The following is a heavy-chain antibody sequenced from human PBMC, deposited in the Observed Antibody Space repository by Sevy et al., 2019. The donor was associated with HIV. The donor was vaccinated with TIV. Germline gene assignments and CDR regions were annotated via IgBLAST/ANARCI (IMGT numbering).Heavy chain of an antibody. CDR2: IYIAGRT. CDR3: VREDLVLGEDNYYGMDV. Sequence: GGSLRLSCAVSGFTVSDNYMNWVRQAPGKGLEWVSIIYIAGRTYYADSVRGRFTISRDKAKNTLYLQMNSPRVEDTAVYYCVREDLVLGEDNYYGMDVWGQGTTVTVSS. V-gene: IGHV3-53*01. CDR1: GFTVSDNY. D-gene: IGHD3-16*01. J-gene: IGHJ6*02.